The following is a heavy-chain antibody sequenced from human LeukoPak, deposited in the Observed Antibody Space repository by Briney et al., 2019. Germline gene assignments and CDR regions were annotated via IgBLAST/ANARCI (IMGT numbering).Heavy chain of an antibody. CDR1: GGSISSYY. D-gene: IGHD3-10*01. CDR2: IYYSGST. J-gene: IGHJ4*02. Sequence: PSETLSLTCTVSGGSISSYYWSWIRQPPGKGLEWIGYIYYSGSTYYNPSLKSRVTISVDTSKNQFSLKLSSVTAADTAVYYCATASMVRGVPYWGQGTLVTVSS. CDR3: ATASMVRGVPY. V-gene: IGHV4-59*12.